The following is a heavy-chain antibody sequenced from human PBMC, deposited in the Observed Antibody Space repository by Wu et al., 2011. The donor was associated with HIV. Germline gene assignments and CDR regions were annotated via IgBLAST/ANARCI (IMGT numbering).Heavy chain of an antibody. D-gene: IGHD2-21*02. V-gene: IGHV1-69*05. Sequence: QVQLVQSGAEVRKPGSSVKVSCKTSGGSFSNHALSWVRQAPGQGLEWMGGFIPIFGIANYTQRFQGRISITTDESATTVYMELSSLGSGDTAVYFCASRLYCGGDCYPIFDYWGQGTLVTVSS. CDR3: ASRLYCGGDCYPIFDY. CDR2: FIPIFGIA. J-gene: IGHJ4*02. CDR1: GGSFSNHA.